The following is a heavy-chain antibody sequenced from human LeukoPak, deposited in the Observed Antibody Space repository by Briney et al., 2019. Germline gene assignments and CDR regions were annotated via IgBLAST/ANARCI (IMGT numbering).Heavy chain of an antibody. CDR3: ARDPSTLLPTDDS. Sequence: GGSLRLSCAASGLTVSSNYMNWVRQAPGKGLEWVSVIYSGGSTYYADSVKGRFTISRDNSKNTLYLEMNSLRVEDTAIYYCARDPSTLLPTDDSWGQGTLVAVPS. V-gene: IGHV3-66*01. J-gene: IGHJ4*02. D-gene: IGHD2-2*01. CDR2: IYSGGST. CDR1: GLTVSSNY.